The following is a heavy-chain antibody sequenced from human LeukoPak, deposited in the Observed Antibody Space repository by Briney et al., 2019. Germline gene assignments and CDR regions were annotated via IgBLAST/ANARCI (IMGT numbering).Heavy chain of an antibody. CDR1: GFTFSSYW. Sequence: GGSLRLSCAASGFTFSSYWMMWVRQAPGKGLEWVASIKLDGSEKYHVDSVKGRFAISRDNAKKLVFLQMNSLRAEDTAVYYCARDRLHYDSLTGYPADWGQGTLVTVSS. D-gene: IGHD3-9*01. V-gene: IGHV3-7*01. CDR3: ARDRLHYDSLTGYPAD. CDR2: IKLDGSEK. J-gene: IGHJ4*02.